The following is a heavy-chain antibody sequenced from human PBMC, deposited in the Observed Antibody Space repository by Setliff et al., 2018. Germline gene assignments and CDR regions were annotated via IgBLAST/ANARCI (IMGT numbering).Heavy chain of an antibody. CDR3: VRDDADNYDAFDN. D-gene: IGHD3-22*01. V-gene: IGHV3-7*01. J-gene: IGHJ3*02. Sequence: GGSLRLSCAASGFTFSAHYMDWLRQAPGKGLEWVADIKRDGSTKYYLDSVKGRFTISRDNAKRSLYLQMNGLRAGDTGVYYCVRDDADNYDAFDNWGQGTLVTVSS. CDR1: GFTFSAHY. CDR2: IKRDGSTK.